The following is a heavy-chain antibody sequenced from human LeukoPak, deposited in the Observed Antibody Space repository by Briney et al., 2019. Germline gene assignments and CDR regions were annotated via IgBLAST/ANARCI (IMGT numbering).Heavy chain of an antibody. CDR2: INPNSGGT. J-gene: IGHJ1*01. CDR3: ARDDYDSSSPFYFQV. Sequence: ASVSLSPKASGYTFTGYYIHWVRQAPGQGLEWMGWINPNSGGTNYAQKFQGRVTMTRDTSISTAYMELSRLRSDDTAVYYCARDDYDSSSPFYFQVWGRGTMVTVSS. CDR1: GYTFTGYY. D-gene: IGHD3-22*01. V-gene: IGHV1-2*02.